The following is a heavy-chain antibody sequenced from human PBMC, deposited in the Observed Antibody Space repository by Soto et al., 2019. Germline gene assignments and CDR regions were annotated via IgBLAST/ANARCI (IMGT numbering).Heavy chain of an antibody. CDR2: IRSKANSYAT. CDR1: GFTFSGSA. D-gene: IGHD2-15*01. Sequence: PGGSLRLSCAASGFTFSGSAMHWVRQAYGKGLEWVGRIRSKANSYATAYAASVKGRFTISRDDSKNTAYLQMNSLKTEDTAVYYCTSPAGYCSGGSCSDYWGQGTLVTVSS. J-gene: IGHJ4*02. CDR3: TSPAGYCSGGSCSDY. V-gene: IGHV3-73*01.